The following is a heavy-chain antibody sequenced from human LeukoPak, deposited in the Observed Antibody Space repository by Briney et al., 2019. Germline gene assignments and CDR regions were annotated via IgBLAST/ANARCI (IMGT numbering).Heavy chain of an antibody. D-gene: IGHD3-10*01. CDR1: GFSLSTSGVG. CDR3: THRAGGPSRPHFHY. V-gene: IGHV2-5*02. J-gene: IGHJ4*02. CDR2: IYWDDDK. Sequence: SGPTLVKPTQTLTLTCTFSGFSLSTSGVGVGWIRQPPGKALEWLALIYWDDDKRYSPSLKSRLTITKDTSKNQVVLTMTNMDPVDTATYYCTHRAGGPSRPHFHYWGQGILVTVSS.